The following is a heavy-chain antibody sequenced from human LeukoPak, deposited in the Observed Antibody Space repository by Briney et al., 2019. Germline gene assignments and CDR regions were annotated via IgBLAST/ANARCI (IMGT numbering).Heavy chain of an antibody. D-gene: IGHD6-13*01. V-gene: IGHV4-39*01. J-gene: IGHJ4*02. CDR3: ARLLPGIAADY. CDR2: IYYSGST. CDR1: GGSISSSSYY. Sequence: PSETLSLTCTVSGGSISSSSYYWGWIRQPPGKGLEWIGSIYYSGSTYYNPSLKSRVTISVDTSKNQFSLKLSSVTAADTAVYYCARLLPGIAADYWGQGTLVTVSS.